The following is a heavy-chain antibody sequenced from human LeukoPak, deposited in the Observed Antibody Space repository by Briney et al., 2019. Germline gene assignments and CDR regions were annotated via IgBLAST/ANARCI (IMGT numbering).Heavy chain of an antibody. CDR1: GFTFSSYG. D-gene: IGHD1-14*01. J-gene: IGHJ3*02. V-gene: IGHV3-30*18. CDR2: ISYDGSNK. CDR3: AKGHHARTLDAFDI. Sequence: GGSLRLSCAASGFTFSSYGMHWVRQAPGKGLEWVAVISYDGSNKYYADSVKGRFTISRDNSKNTLYLQMNSLRAEDTAVYYCAKGHHARTLDAFDIWGQGTMVTASS.